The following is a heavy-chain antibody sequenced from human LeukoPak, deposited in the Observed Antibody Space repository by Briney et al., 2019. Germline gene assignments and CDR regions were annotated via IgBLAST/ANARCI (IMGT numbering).Heavy chain of an antibody. D-gene: IGHD3-10*01. Sequence: GGSLRLSCAASGFTFSSYEMNWGRQAPGKALEWVSYISSSGSTIYYADSVKGRFTISRDNAKNSLYLQMNTLRAEDTAVYYCARDTYYYGSAFDIWGQGTMVTVSS. CDR2: ISSSGSTI. J-gene: IGHJ3*02. V-gene: IGHV3-48*03. CDR1: GFTFSSYE. CDR3: ARDTYYYGSAFDI.